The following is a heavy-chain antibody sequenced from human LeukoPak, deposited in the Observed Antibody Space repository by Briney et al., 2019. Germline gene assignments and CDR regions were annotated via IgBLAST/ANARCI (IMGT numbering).Heavy chain of an antibody. CDR2: ISSSSSTI. Sequence: GSLRLSCAASGFTFSSYSMNWVRQAPGKGLEWVSYISSSSSTIYYADSVKGRFTISRDNAKNSLYLQMNSLRAEDTAVYYCARGPTGPSAVRLFDYWGQGTLVTVSS. CDR3: ARGPTGPSAVRLFDY. CDR1: GFTFSSYS. V-gene: IGHV3-48*01. J-gene: IGHJ4*02. D-gene: IGHD3-16*01.